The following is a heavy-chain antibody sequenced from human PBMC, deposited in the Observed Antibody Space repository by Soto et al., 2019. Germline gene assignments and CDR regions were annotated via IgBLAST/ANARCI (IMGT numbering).Heavy chain of an antibody. V-gene: IGHV3-30-3*01. Sequence: QVQLVESGGGVVQPGRSLRLSCAASGFTFSSYAMHWVRQAPGRGLEWVAVISYDGSNKYYADSVKGRFTISRDNSKNTLYLQMNSLRVEDTAVYYCASSRDDFWSGYYKYWGQGTLVTVSS. CDR3: ASSRDDFWSGYYKY. CDR1: GFTFSSYA. D-gene: IGHD3-3*01. J-gene: IGHJ4*02. CDR2: ISYDGSNK.